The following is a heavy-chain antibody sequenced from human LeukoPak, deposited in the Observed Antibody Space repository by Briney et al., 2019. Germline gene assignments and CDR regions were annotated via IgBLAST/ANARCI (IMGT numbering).Heavy chain of an antibody. CDR3: AKYYDSSEGYFDY. J-gene: IGHJ4*02. CDR1: GFTVSSYA. CDR2: ISGSGGST. D-gene: IGHD3-22*01. Sequence: PGGSLRLSCAASGFTVSSYAMIWVRQAPGKGLEWVSAISGSGGSTYYADSVKGRFTISRDNSKNTLYLQMNSLRAEDTAVYYCAKYYDSSEGYFDYWGQGTLVTVSS. V-gene: IGHV3-23*01.